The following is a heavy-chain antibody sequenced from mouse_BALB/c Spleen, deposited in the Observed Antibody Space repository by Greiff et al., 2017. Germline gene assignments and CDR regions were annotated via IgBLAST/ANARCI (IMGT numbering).Heavy chain of an antibody. CDR1: GFAFSSYD. CDR2: ISSGGGST. D-gene: IGHD1-1*01. V-gene: IGHV5-12-1*01. J-gene: IGHJ2*01. Sequence: DVKLVESGGGLVKPGGSLKLSCAASGFAFSSYDMSWVRQTPEKRLEWVAYISSGGGSTYYPDTVKGRFTISRDNAKNTLYLQMSSLKSEDTAMYYCARHGDYYGSSPRFDYWGQGTTLTVSS. CDR3: ARHGDYYGSSPRFDY.